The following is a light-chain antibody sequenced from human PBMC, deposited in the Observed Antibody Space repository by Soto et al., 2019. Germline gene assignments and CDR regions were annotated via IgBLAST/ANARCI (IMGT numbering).Light chain of an antibody. Sequence: EIVMTQSPATLSVPPGERATLSCRASQSVNSNLAWYQQRPGQAPRLLIYGASTRATGIPARFSGSGSGTEFTLTISSLQSEDFAVYYCQQYNNWPQTFGQGTKVDIK. CDR3: QQYNNWPQT. V-gene: IGKV3-15*01. J-gene: IGKJ1*01. CDR1: QSVNSN. CDR2: GAS.